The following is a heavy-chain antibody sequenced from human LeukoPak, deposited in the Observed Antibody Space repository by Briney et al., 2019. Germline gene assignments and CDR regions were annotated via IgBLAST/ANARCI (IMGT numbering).Heavy chain of an antibody. Sequence: GGSLRLSCAASGFTFSSYAMSWVRQAPGKGLEWVSAISGSGGSTYYADSVKGRFTISRDNSKNTLYLQMNSLRAEDTAVYYCAKAGANYYYSYIDVWGKGTTVTISS. CDR1: GFTFSSYA. V-gene: IGHV3-23*01. CDR2: ISGSGGST. D-gene: IGHD2-8*01. CDR3: AKAGANYYYSYIDV. J-gene: IGHJ6*03.